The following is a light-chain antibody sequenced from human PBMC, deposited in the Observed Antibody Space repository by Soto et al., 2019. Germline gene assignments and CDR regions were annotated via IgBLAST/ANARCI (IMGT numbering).Light chain of an antibody. CDR2: TNN. V-gene: IGLV1-44*01. CDR1: TSNIESHP. J-gene: IGLJ1*01. Sequence: QSVLTQPLSASGAPGQRITISCSGDTSNIESHPVNWFRQVPGAAPKLLIKTNNQRPSGVPDRFSGSKSGASASLAIRGLQSEDEGTYYCATWDDSRNGVFGSGTKLTVL. CDR3: ATWDDSRNGV.